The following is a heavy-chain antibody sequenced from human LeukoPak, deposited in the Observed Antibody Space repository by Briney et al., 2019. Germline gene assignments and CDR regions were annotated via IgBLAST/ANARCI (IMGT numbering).Heavy chain of an antibody. Sequence: PSETLSLTCTVSGGSISSYYWSWIRQPPGKGLEWIGYIYYSGSTNYNPSLKSRVTISVDTSKNQFSLKLSSVTAADTAVYYCASNFYSSGWYVVDYWGQGTLVTVSS. CDR1: GGSISSYY. CDR3: ASNFYSSGWYVVDY. CDR2: IYYSGST. V-gene: IGHV4-59*01. J-gene: IGHJ4*02. D-gene: IGHD6-19*01.